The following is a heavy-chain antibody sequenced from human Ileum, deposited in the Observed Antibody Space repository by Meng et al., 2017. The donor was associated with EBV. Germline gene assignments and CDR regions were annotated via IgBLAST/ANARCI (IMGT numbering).Heavy chain of an antibody. V-gene: IGHV4-30-4*01. CDR3: VSYAVGAGGIGY. D-gene: IGHD1-26*01. Sequence: QGDLRESGPGRWKPSKPLPLPCAASGVSISIGYFHWSWIRQPPGKGLVWIGHSGSTSYNPSLRSRVTISVDTSKNQFSLKVDSATAGDTAVYYCVSYAVGAGGIGYWGQGILVTVSS. CDR1: GVSISIGYFH. CDR2: HSGST. J-gene: IGHJ4*02.